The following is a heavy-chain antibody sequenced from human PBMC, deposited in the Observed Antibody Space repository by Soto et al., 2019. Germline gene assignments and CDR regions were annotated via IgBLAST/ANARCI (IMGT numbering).Heavy chain of an antibody. V-gene: IGHV3-23*01. CDR3: AKDLRVAVAVPTLFDY. Sequence: GSLRLPCAASGFTFNSYAKSWVRQAPGKGLEWVSAISGSGGSTYYADSVKGRFTISRDNSKNTLYLQMNSLRAEDTAVYYCAKDLRVAVAVPTLFDYWGQGTLVTVSS. CDR2: ISGSGGST. CDR1: GFTFNSYA. D-gene: IGHD6-19*01. J-gene: IGHJ4*02.